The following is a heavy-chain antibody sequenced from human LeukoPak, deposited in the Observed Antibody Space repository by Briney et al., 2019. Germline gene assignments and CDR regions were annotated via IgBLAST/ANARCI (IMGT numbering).Heavy chain of an antibody. D-gene: IGHD2-2*01. J-gene: IGHJ6*01. CDR1: GYSFSTYW. CDR3: ARRPAHYYGMDV. Sequence: GESLKISCKGSGYSFSTYWIGWVRLMPGKGLEWLGIIYPGDSDTRYSPSFQGQVTISADKSLTTAYLQWSSLKASDTAMYYCARRPAHYYGMDVWGQGTTVTVSS. V-gene: IGHV5-51*01. CDR2: IYPGDSDT.